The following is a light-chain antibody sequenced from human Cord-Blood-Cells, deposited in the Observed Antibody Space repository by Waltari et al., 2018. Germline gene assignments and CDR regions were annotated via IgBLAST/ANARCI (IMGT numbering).Light chain of an antibody. CDR1: SSDVGRYNL. V-gene: IGLV2-23*01. Sequence: QSALTQPASVSGSPGQSITISCTGTSSDVGRYNLVSWYQQHPGKAPKLMIYEGSKRPSGVSNRFSGSKSGNTASLTISGLQAEDEADYYCCSYAGDVVFGGGTKLTVL. J-gene: IGLJ2*01. CDR3: CSYAGDVV. CDR2: EGS.